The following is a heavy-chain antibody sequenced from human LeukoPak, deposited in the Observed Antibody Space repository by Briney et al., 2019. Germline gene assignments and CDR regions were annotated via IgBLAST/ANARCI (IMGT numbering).Heavy chain of an antibody. V-gene: IGHV1-69*04. D-gene: IGHD5-18*01. CDR2: IIPILGIA. CDR1: GGTFSSYA. CDR3: ARVAEDSYGLRGIFDY. Sequence: SVKVSCKASGGTFSSYAISWVRQAPGQGLEWMGRIIPILGIANYAQKFHGRVTITTDESTSTAYMELSSLRSEDTAVYYCARVAEDSYGLRGIFDYWGQGTLVTVSS. J-gene: IGHJ4*02.